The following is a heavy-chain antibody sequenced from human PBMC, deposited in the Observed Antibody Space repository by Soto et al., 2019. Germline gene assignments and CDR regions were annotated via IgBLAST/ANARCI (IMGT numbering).Heavy chain of an antibody. D-gene: IGHD5-18*01. CDR1: GGSISSYY. CDR3: ARAGYSYGYYYFDY. V-gene: IGHV4-59*01. Sequence: LSLTCTVSGGSISSYYWSWIRQPPGKGLEWIGYIYYSGSTNYNPSLKSRVTISVDTSKNQFSLKLSSVTAADTAVYYCARAGYSYGYYYFDYWGQGTLVTVYS. CDR2: IYYSGST. J-gene: IGHJ4*02.